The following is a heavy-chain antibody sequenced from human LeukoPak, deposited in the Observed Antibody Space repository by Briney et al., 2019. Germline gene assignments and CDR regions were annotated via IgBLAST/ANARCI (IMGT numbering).Heavy chain of an antibody. CDR2: TYYSGST. D-gene: IGHD3/OR15-3a*01. CDR1: GGSVSSGTYY. V-gene: IGHV4-61*01. Sequence: SETLSLTCTVSGGSVSSGTYYWSWIRQPPGKGLECIGYTYYSGSTNYNPSLKSRVTISVDTSKNQFSLKLSSVTAADTAVYYCARQDSRDAFDIWGQGTMVTVSS. J-gene: IGHJ3*02. CDR3: ARQDSRDAFDI.